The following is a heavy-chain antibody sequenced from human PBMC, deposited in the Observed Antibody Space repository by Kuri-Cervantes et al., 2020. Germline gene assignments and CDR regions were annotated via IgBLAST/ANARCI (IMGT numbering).Heavy chain of an antibody. CDR1: GGTFSSYA. Sequence: SVKVSCKASGGTFSSYAISWVRQAPGQGLEWMGGIIPIFGTANYAQKFQGRLSITTDESTSTVYMELSRLRSEDTAVYYCARDSWNGKENDAFDIWGQGTVVTVSS. J-gene: IGHJ3*02. CDR3: ARDSWNGKENDAFDI. V-gene: IGHV1-69*05. CDR2: IIPIFGTA. D-gene: IGHD1-1*01.